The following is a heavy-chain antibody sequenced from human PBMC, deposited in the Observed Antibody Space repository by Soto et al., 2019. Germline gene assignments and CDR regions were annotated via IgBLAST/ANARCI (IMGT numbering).Heavy chain of an antibody. V-gene: IGHV3-48*02. CDR2: ISSSSENI. D-gene: IGHD2-21*02. CDR3: ARLPKGSVVTG. J-gene: IGHJ4*01. Sequence: GGSLRLSCVGSGFSFRYHSMNWVRQPPGKGLQWISYISSSSENIYYADSVKGRFTVSRDNAKNTLFLQMNSLRDDDSAIYYCARLPKGSVVTGWGQGSLVTV. CDR1: GFSFRYHS.